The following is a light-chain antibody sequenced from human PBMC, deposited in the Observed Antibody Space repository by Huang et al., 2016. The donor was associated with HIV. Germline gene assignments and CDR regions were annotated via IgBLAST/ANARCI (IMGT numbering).Light chain of an antibody. CDR2: DAS. CDR3: QQRRNWLT. V-gene: IGKV3-11*01. J-gene: IGKJ4*01. Sequence: EIVLTQSPATLSLSPGERATLSCRASQSITKYLAWYQHKPGQAPRLLIYDASTRATGIPGRCSGSGSGTDFTLTISSLEPEDFAVYYCQQRRNWLTFGGGTKVEIK. CDR1: QSITKY.